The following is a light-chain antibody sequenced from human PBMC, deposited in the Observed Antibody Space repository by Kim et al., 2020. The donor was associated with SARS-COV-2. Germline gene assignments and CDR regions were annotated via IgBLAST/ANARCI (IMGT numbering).Light chain of an antibody. CDR2: LGS. CDR1: QSLPHTNRYNY. CDR3: MKAIQSPIT. Sequence: DIVMTQSPLSLPVTPGEPASISCRSSQSLPHTNRYNYLDWYLQKPGQSPQLLISLGSNRASGVPDRFSGSGSGTEFTLEISRVEAEDVGVYYCMKAIQSPITFGQGTRLEIK. V-gene: IGKV2-28*01. J-gene: IGKJ5*01.